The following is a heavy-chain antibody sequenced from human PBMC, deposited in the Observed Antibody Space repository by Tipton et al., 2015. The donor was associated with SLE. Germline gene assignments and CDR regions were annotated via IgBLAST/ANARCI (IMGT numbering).Heavy chain of an antibody. J-gene: IGHJ3*02. D-gene: IGHD4-11*01. CDR1: GGSVSSGSYY. Sequence: TLSLTCTVSGGSVSSGSYYWSWIRQPPGKGLEWIGYIYHSGSTYYNPSLKSRVTISVDGSKNQFSLKLSSVTAADTAVYYCASSNNDAFDIWGQGTMVTVSS. CDR3: ASSNNDAFDI. CDR2: IYHSGST. V-gene: IGHV4-30-2*01.